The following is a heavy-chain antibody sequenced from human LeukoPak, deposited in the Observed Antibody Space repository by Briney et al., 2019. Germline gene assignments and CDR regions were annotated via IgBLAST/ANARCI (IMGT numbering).Heavy chain of an antibody. V-gene: IGHV3-72*01. J-gene: IGHJ5*02. Sequence: GGSLRLSCAASKFTFSDHYMDWVRQAPGKGLEWVGRTRNKPRSYTTEYAASVKGRFTISRDDSKNSLYLQMNSLKTEDTAVYYCARSGVYKPLEFDPWGQGTLVTVSS. CDR2: TRNKPRSYTT. CDR3: ARSGVYKPLEFDP. D-gene: IGHD6-13*01. CDR1: KFTFSDHY.